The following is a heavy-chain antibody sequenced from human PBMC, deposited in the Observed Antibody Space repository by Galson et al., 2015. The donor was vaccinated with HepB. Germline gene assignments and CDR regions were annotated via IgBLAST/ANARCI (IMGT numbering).Heavy chain of an antibody. D-gene: IGHD2-2*01. V-gene: IGHV3-23*01. CDR1: GFTFSDYA. CDR3: ASRYCSSATCPLGY. Sequence: SLRLSCAASGFTFSDYAMSWVRQAPGKGLEGVSAIGGTGVSTYYADSVRGRFTISRDNSKNTLYLQMNSLRAEDTAVFYCASRYCSSATCPLGYWGQGTLVTVSS. CDR2: IGGTGVST. J-gene: IGHJ4*02.